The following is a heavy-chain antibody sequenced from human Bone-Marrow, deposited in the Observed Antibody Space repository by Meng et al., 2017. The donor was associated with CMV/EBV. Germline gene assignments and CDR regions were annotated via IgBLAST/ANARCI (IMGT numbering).Heavy chain of an antibody. V-gene: IGHV3-74*01. CDR3: ARSLYSSSSRGSGMDV. Sequence: GESLKISCAASGFTFSSYWMHWVRQAPGKGLVWVSRINSDGSSTSYADSVKGRFTISRENAKNSLYLQMNSLRAGDTAVYYCARSLYSSSSRGSGMDVWGQGTTVTVSS. J-gene: IGHJ6*02. CDR1: GFTFSSYW. D-gene: IGHD6-6*01. CDR2: INSDGSST.